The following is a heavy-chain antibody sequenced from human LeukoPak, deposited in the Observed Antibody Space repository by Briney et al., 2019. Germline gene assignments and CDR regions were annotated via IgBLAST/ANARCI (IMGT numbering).Heavy chain of an antibody. CDR2: INPNSGGT. V-gene: IGHV1-2*02. Sequence: ASVKASCKASGYTFTGYYMHWVRQAPGQGLEWMGWINPNSGGTNYAQKFQGRVTMTRDTSISTAYMELSRLRSDDTAVYYCARDLGSSGGYYDRAADYWGQGTLVTVSS. CDR1: GYTFTGYY. J-gene: IGHJ4*02. CDR3: ARDLGSSGGYYDRAADY. D-gene: IGHD3-22*01.